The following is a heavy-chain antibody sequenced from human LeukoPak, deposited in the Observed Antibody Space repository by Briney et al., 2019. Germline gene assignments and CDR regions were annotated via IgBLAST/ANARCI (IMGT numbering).Heavy chain of an antibody. D-gene: IGHD2-21*02. CDR1: GFTLSTYE. Sequence: PGGSLRLSCAASGFTLSTYEMNWVRQAPGKGLEWLSYISSSGGAIYYADSVKGRFTISRDNTKNSLYLQMNSLRAEDTAVYYCAKVGPYCGGDCLDYWGQGTLVTVSS. V-gene: IGHV3-48*03. CDR2: ISSSGGAI. J-gene: IGHJ4*02. CDR3: AKVGPYCGGDCLDY.